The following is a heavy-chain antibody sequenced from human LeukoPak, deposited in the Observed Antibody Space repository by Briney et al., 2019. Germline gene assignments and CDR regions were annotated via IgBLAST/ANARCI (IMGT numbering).Heavy chain of an antibody. CDR1: GYTFTSYG. Sequence: ASVKVFCKASGYTFTSYGISWVRQAPGQGLEWMGWISAYNGNTNYAQKFQGRVTMTRDTSTSTVYMELSSLRSEDTAVYYCARALFQYCSGGSCYPGHWGQGTLVTVSS. CDR2: ISAYNGNT. J-gene: IGHJ4*02. CDR3: ARALFQYCSGGSCYPGH. V-gene: IGHV1-18*01. D-gene: IGHD2-15*01.